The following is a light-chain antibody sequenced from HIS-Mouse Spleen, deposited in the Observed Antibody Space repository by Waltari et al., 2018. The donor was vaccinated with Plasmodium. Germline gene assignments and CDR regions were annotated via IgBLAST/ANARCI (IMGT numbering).Light chain of an antibody. V-gene: IGLV2-11*01. Sequence: QSALTQPRSVSGSPGQPVTISCTGTSSAVGGYNYVPWYQQHPGKAPKLMIYDVSKRPSGVPDRFSGSKSGNTASLTISGLQAEDEADYYCCSYAGSYTLVFGGGTKLTVL. CDR3: CSYAGSYTLV. CDR2: DVS. J-gene: IGLJ2*01. CDR1: SSAVGGYNY.